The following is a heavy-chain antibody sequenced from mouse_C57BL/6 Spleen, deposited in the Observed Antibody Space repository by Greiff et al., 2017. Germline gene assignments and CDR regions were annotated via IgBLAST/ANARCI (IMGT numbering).Heavy chain of an antibody. D-gene: IGHD2-12*01. J-gene: IGHJ2*01. CDR3: ASYRYYFDY. Sequence: DVMLVESGGDLVKPGGSLKLSCAASGFTFSSYGMSWVRQTPDKRLEWVATISSGGSYTYYPDSVKGRFTISRDNAKNTLYLQMSSLKSEDTAMYYCASYRYYFDYWGQGTTLTVSS. CDR2: ISSGGSYT. CDR1: GFTFSSYG. V-gene: IGHV5-6*02.